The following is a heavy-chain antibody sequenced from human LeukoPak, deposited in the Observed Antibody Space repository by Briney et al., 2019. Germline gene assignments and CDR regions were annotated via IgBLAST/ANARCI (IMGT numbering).Heavy chain of an antibody. Sequence: SETLPLTCTVSDDSITMYYWTWIRQPPGKGLEWIGYVDHTGSTKFNPSLNGRVSISRDTSNNFFSLRLRSVTAADTAVYFCARGRVSSSTWYSTYYYFFYMDFWGKGTTVTVSS. CDR1: DDSITMYY. V-gene: IGHV4-59*01. CDR3: ARGRVSSSTWYSTYYYFFYMDF. J-gene: IGHJ6*03. D-gene: IGHD4-11*01. CDR2: VDHTGST.